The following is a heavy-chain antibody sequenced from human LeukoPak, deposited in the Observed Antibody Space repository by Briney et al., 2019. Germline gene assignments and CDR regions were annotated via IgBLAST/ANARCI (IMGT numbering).Heavy chain of an antibody. D-gene: IGHD3-10*01. V-gene: IGHV4-30-2*01. CDR1: GGSISSGGYY. J-gene: IGHJ4*02. CDR3: ARGGWFGELPLD. CDR2: IYHSGST. Sequence: KPSETLSLTCTVSGGSISSGGYYWSWVRQPPGKGLEWIGYIYHSGSTYYNPSLKSRVTISVDTSKNQFSLKLSSVTAADTAVYYCARGGWFGELPLDWGQGTLVTVSS.